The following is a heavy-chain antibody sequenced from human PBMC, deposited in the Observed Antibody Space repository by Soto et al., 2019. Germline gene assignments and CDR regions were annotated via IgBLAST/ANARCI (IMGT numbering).Heavy chain of an antibody. CDR3: ARDYCGGDCYWYFDL. V-gene: IGHV1-3*01. CDR1: GYTFTSYA. D-gene: IGHD2-21*02. Sequence: GASVKVSCKASGYTFTSYAMHWVRQAPGQRLEWMGWINAGNGNTKYSQKFQGRVTITRDTSASTAYMELSSLRSEDTAVYYCARDYCGGDCYWYFDLWGRGTLVTVSS. J-gene: IGHJ2*01. CDR2: INAGNGNT.